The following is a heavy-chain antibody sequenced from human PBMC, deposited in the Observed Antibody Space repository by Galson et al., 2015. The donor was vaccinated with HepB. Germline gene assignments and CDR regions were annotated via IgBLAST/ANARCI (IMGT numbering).Heavy chain of an antibody. CDR3: AHSGDSSSVRFDH. CDR1: GFSLSTSGVG. V-gene: IGHV2-5*02. D-gene: IGHD3-22*01. J-gene: IGHJ4*02. CDR2: IYWDDDK. Sequence: PALVKPTQTLTLTCTFSGFSLSTSGVGVGWIRQPPGKALEWLALIYWDDDKRYSLSLRSRLTITKDTSKNQVVLEMTSMDAVDTATYYCAHSGDSSSVRFDHWGQGTLVTASS.